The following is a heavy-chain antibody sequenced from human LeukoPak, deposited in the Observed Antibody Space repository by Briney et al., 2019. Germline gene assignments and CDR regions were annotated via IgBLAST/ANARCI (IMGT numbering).Heavy chain of an antibody. CDR1: GGSISGSSYY. CDR3: ARETPEMANNSPGSFDY. J-gene: IGHJ4*02. CDR2: IYYSGST. D-gene: IGHD5-24*01. V-gene: IGHV4-39*07. Sequence: TSETLSLTCTVSGGSISGSSYYWGWIRQPPGKGLEWIGSIYYSGSTYYNPSLKSRVTISVDTSKNQFSLKLSSVTAADTAVYYCARETPEMANNSPGSFDYWGQGTLVTVSS.